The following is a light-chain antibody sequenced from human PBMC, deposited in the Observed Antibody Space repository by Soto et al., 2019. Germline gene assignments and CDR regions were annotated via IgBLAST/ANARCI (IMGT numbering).Light chain of an antibody. J-gene: IGKJ1*01. V-gene: IGKV3-20*01. CDR2: GAS. Sequence: IVMTQSPATLSMSPGERATLSCRASQSVSRYLTWYQQKPGQGPRVLIYGASSRATGIPDRFSGSGSGTDFTLTINRLEPEDFAVYYCQQYGSSPPTFGQGTKVDI. CDR3: QQYGSSPPT. CDR1: QSVSRY.